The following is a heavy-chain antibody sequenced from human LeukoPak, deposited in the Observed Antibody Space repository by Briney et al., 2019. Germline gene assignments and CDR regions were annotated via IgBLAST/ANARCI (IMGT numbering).Heavy chain of an antibody. CDR2: IKQDGSEK. Sequence: GGSLRLSCAASGFTFSSYWMSWVRQAPGTGLEWVANIKQDGSEKYYVDSVKGRFTISRDNAKNSLYLQMNSLRAEDTAVYYCARDLGMGYNWFDPWGQGTLVTVSS. J-gene: IGHJ5*02. V-gene: IGHV3-7*01. CDR1: GFTFSSYW. CDR3: ARDLGMGYNWFDP. D-gene: IGHD2-8*01.